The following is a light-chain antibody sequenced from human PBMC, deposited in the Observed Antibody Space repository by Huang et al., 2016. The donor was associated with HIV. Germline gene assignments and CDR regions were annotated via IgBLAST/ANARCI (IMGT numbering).Light chain of an antibody. J-gene: IGKJ2*01. V-gene: IGKV1-33*01. CDR2: DAI. CDR1: QDLNDY. Sequence: DVQLTQSPSSLAASIGDRVTITCQASQDLNDYLNWYHQKPGKAPKLRIHDAISLGVGVPSRFSGSGSGKEFTLTISSLQPEDFGTYFCQEYDNGPRYTFGQGTKLEIK. CDR3: QEYDNGPRYT.